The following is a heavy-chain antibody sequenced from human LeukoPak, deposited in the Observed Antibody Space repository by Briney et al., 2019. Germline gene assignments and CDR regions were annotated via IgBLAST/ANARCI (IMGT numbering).Heavy chain of an antibody. D-gene: IGHD2-2*02. J-gene: IGHJ5*02. CDR1: GGSISSYY. CDR2: IYTSGST. V-gene: IGHV4-4*07. Sequence: SETLSLTCTVSGGSISSYYLSWIRQPAGKGLEWIGRIYTSGSTNYNPSLKSRVTMSVDTSKNQFSLKLSSVTAADTAVYYCARENGDCSSTSCYTWFDPWGQGTLVTVSS. CDR3: ARENGDCSSTSCYTWFDP.